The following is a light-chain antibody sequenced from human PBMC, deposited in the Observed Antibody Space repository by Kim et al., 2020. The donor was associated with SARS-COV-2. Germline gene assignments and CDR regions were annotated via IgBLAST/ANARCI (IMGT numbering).Light chain of an antibody. J-gene: IGLJ3*02. V-gene: IGLV1-44*01. Sequence: ELTQPPSTSGTPGQRVTISCSGSSSNVGLHFVNWYQQLPGTAPKVFIYIDNQRPSGVPDRFSGSRSGTSASLAISGLQSEDEADYYCATWDVSLNGWVFGGGTQLTVL. CDR3: ATWDVSLNGWV. CDR2: IDN. CDR1: SSNVGLHF.